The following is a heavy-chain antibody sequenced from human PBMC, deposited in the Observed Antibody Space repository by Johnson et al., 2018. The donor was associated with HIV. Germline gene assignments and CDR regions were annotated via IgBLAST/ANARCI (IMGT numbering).Heavy chain of an antibody. CDR2: IKQDGTEK. CDR1: GFTFSSYW. CDR3: AETPGIAAAGTGYAFDI. D-gene: IGHD6-13*01. Sequence: VHLVESGGGLVQPGGSLRLSCAASGFTFSSYWMNWVRQAPGKGLGWVANIKQDGTEKYYVDSVKGRFTISRDNSKNTLYLQMNSLRAEDTAVYYCAETPGIAAAGTGYAFDIWGQGTMVTVSS. V-gene: IGHV3-7*02. J-gene: IGHJ3*02.